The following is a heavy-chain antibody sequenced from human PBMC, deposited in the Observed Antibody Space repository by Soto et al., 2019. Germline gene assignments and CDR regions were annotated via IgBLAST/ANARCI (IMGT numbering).Heavy chain of an antibody. CDR2: IIPILGIA. D-gene: IGHD4-17*01. CDR3: ASGFMTTVTSAYYGMDV. CDR1: GGTFSSYT. Sequence: QFQLVQSGAEVKKPGSSVKVSCKASGGTFSSYTISWVRQAPGQGLEWMGRIIPILGIANYAQKFQGRVTITADKSTSTAYMELSSLRSEDTAVYYCASGFMTTVTSAYYGMDVCGQGTTVTVSS. V-gene: IGHV1-69*02. J-gene: IGHJ6*02.